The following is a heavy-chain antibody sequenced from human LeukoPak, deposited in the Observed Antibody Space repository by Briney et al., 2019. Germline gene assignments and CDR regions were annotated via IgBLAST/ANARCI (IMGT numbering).Heavy chain of an antibody. D-gene: IGHD6-6*01. CDR2: INPNSGGT. CDR1: GYTFTGYY. CDR3: ARVVPPASASVWFDP. J-gene: IGHJ5*02. Sequence: ASVKVSCKASGYTFTGYYMHWVRQAPGQGLEWMGWINPNSGGTNYAQKFQGRVTMTRDTSISTAYMELSRLRSDDTAVYYCARVVPPASASVWFDPWGQGTLVTVSS. V-gene: IGHV1-2*02.